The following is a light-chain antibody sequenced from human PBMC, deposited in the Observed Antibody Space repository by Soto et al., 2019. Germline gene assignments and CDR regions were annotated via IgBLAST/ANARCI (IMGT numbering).Light chain of an antibody. CDR1: QSVTSSY. CDR2: GAS. V-gene: IGKV3-20*01. Sequence: EVVLTQSPGTLSLSPGERATLSCRASQSVTSSYLAWYQLKPGQAPRLLIYGASSRATGIPNRFSGSGSGTDFTLTISRLEPEDFAVYYCQQYGNSPQTFGQGTKVDNK. J-gene: IGKJ1*01. CDR3: QQYGNSPQT.